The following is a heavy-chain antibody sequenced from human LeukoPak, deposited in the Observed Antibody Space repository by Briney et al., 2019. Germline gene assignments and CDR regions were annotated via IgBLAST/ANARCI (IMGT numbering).Heavy chain of an antibody. Sequence: SETLSLTCTVSGGSISSSSYYWGWIRQPPGKGLEWIGSIYYSGSTYYNPSLKSRVTISVDTSKNQFSLKLSSVTAADTAVYYCARFTIFGVVSIFGYWGQGTLVTVSS. D-gene: IGHD3-3*01. J-gene: IGHJ4*02. CDR3: ARFTIFGVVSIFGY. V-gene: IGHV4-39*01. CDR1: GGSISSSSYY. CDR2: IYYSGST.